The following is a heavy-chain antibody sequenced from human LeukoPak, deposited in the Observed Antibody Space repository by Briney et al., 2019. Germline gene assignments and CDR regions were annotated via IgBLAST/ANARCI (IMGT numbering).Heavy chain of an antibody. D-gene: IGHD2-21*02. CDR3: ARRYCGGDCLQYFQY. CDR2: INPNSGGT. V-gene: IGHV1-2*02. Sequence: ASVKVSFKASGYTFTDYYMHWVRQAPGQGLEWMGWINPNSGGTNYAQKFQGRVTMTRDTSISTAYMELSRLTSDDTAVYYCARRYCGGDCLQYFQYWGQGTLVTVSS. CDR1: GYTFTDYY. J-gene: IGHJ1*01.